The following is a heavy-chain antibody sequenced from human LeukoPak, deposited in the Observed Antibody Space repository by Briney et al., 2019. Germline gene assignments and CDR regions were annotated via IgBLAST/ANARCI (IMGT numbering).Heavy chain of an antibody. CDR3: ARVWGSSWYYFDY. CDR1: GGSISSSNW. V-gene: IGHV4-4*02. CDR2: INHSGST. J-gene: IGHJ4*02. Sequence: SETLSLTCAVSGGSISSSNWWSWIRQPPGKGLEWIGEINHSGSTNYNPSLKSRVTMSVDTSKNQFSLKLSSVTAADTAVYYCARVWGSSWYYFDYWGQGTLVTVSS. D-gene: IGHD6-13*01.